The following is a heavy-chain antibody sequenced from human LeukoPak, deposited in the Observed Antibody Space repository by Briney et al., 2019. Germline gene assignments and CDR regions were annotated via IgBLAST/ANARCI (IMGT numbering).Heavy chain of an antibody. D-gene: IGHD3-22*01. CDR2: INHSGST. J-gene: IGHJ4*02. CDR1: GGSFSGYY. CDR3: ARATSITMIVVPPYYFDY. Sequence: PSETLSLTCAVYGGSFSGYYWSWIRQPPVKGLGWIGEINHSGSTNYNPSLKSRVTISVDTSKNQFSLKLSSVTAADTAVYYCARATSITMIVVPPYYFDYWGQGTLVTVSS. V-gene: IGHV4-34*01.